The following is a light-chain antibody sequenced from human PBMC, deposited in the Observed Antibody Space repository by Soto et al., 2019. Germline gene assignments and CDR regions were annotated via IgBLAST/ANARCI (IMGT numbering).Light chain of an antibody. Sequence: EIMLTQSPGTLSLSPGDRATLSCRASQRVSSNYLAWYQQKPGQAPRLLIYGASSRATGIPDRFSGSGSGTEFTLTISSLQSEDFAVYYCQQYNNWPLTFGGGTKVDIK. J-gene: IGKJ4*01. CDR1: QRVSSN. CDR3: QQYNNWPLT. V-gene: IGKV3D-15*01. CDR2: GAS.